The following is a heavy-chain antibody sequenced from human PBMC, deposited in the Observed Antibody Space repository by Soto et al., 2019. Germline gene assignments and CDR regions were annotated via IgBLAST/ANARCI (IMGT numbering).Heavy chain of an antibody. D-gene: IGHD7-27*01. CDR1: GFTFSSYG. Sequence: GGSLRLSCAASGFTFSSYGMNWVRQAPGKGLEWLSFITSRSSTIYYADSVKGRFTISRDNAKNSLYLQMNSLRDEDTAVYYCARDGLGYYYGMDVWGQGTTVTVSS. V-gene: IGHV3-48*02. CDR2: ITSRSSTI. CDR3: ARDGLGYYYGMDV. J-gene: IGHJ6*02.